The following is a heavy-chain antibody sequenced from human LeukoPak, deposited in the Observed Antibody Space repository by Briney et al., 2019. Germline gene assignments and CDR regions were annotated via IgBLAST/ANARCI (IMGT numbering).Heavy chain of an antibody. Sequence: GRSLRLSCVASGFTFSSYAMHWVRQAPGKGLEWVAVISYDGSNKYYADSVKGRFTISRDNSKNTLYLQMTSLRPEDTAVYYCTRGLGAIRGGWFDPWGQGTLVTVSS. J-gene: IGHJ5*02. D-gene: IGHD1-26*01. CDR3: TRGLGAIRGGWFDP. V-gene: IGHV3-30-3*01. CDR2: ISYDGSNK. CDR1: GFTFSSYA.